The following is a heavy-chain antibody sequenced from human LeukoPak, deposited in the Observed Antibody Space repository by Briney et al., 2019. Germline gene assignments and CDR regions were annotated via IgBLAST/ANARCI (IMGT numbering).Heavy chain of an antibody. D-gene: IGHD3-3*01. J-gene: IGHJ4*02. CDR3: ARATYYDFWSGYYLFDY. CDR1: GGSISSGDYY. Sequence: SETLSFTCTVSGGSISSGDYYWSWIRQPPGKGLEWIGYIYYSGSTYYNPSLKSRVTISVDTSKNQFSLKLSSVTAADTAVYYCARATYYDFWSGYYLFDYWGQGTLVTVSS. CDR2: IYYSGST. V-gene: IGHV4-30-4*08.